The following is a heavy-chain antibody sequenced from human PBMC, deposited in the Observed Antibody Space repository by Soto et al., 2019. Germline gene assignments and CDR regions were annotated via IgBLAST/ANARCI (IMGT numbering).Heavy chain of an antibody. J-gene: IGHJ4*02. V-gene: IGHV4-39*01. Sequence: SXTLSLTCTVSGGSINTVNYYWSWIRQSPDKGLEWIGSIYYSGSTYYNPSLKSRVTISVDTSKNQFSLKLSSVTAADTAVYYCARMEGDPYFDYWGQGTLVTVSS. D-gene: IGHD1-26*01. CDR1: GGSINTVNYY. CDR2: IYYSGST. CDR3: ARMEGDPYFDY.